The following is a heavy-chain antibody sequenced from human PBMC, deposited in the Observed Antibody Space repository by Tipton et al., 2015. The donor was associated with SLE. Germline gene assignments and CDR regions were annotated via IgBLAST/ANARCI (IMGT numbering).Heavy chain of an antibody. CDR2: INPSGGGT. Sequence: QLVQSGAEVKKPGASVKVSCKASGYTFTSYYMHWVRQAPGQGLEWMGIINPSGGGTSYAQKFQGRVTMTRDTSTSTVYMELSSLRSEDTAVYYCARGGIVVVVAATPDYYYGMDVWGQGTTVTVSS. D-gene: IGHD2-15*01. V-gene: IGHV1-46*03. J-gene: IGHJ6*02. CDR1: GYTFTSYY. CDR3: ARGGIVVVVAATPDYYYGMDV.